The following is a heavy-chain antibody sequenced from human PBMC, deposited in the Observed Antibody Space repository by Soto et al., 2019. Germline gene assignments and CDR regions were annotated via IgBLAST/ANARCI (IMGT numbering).Heavy chain of an antibody. Sequence: ASVKVSCKASGGTFSSYAISWVRQAPGQGLEWMGGIIPIFGTANYAQKFQGRVTITADKSTSTAYMELSSLRSEDTAVYYCAREVFSEGGYFDYWGQGTLVTVSS. V-gene: IGHV1-69*06. CDR1: GGTFSSYA. CDR2: IIPIFGTA. J-gene: IGHJ4*02. D-gene: IGHD1-26*01. CDR3: AREVFSEGGYFDY.